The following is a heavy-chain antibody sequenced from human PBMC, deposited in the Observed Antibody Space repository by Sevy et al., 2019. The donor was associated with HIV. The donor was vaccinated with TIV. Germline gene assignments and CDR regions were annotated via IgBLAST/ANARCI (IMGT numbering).Heavy chain of an antibody. V-gene: IGHV3-48*03. CDR3: ARDLPPSATTVAHFDY. Sequence: GGSLRLSCAASGFIFKSYEMNWVRQAPGKGLEWVSYISNSGSTIFFSDSVKGRFTISRDNTKNSVYLQMNSLRAEDTAVYYCARDLPPSATTVAHFDYWGRGTPVTVSS. J-gene: IGHJ4*02. D-gene: IGHD4-17*01. CDR1: GFIFKSYE. CDR2: ISNSGSTI.